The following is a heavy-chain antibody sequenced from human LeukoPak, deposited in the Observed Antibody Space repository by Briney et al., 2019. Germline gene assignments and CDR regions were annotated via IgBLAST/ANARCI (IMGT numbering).Heavy chain of an antibody. V-gene: IGHV3-23*01. CDR1: GFTFSSHA. CDR3: AKGDRIAAAGTVMDY. CDR2: IRGSGDYI. D-gene: IGHD6-13*01. Sequence: PAGSLRLSCAASGFTFSSHAMNWVRQAPGKGLEWVSVIRGSGDYIYYADSVKGRFTISRDNSKNTLYLQMNSLSAEDTAVYYCAKGDRIAAAGTVMDYWGQGTLVTVSS. J-gene: IGHJ4*02.